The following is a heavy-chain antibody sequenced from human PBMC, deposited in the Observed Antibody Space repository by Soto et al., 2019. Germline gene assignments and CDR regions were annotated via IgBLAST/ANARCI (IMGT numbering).Heavy chain of an antibody. CDR1: GFTFSSYW. CDR2: IKQDGSEK. CDR3: ASKKDYDFWSGPVDAFDI. J-gene: IGHJ3*02. D-gene: IGHD3-3*01. V-gene: IGHV3-7*01. Sequence: GGSLRLSCAASGFTFSSYWMIWVRQAPGKGLEWVANIKQDGSEKYYVDSVKGRFTISRDNAKNSLYLQMNSLRAEDTAVYYCASKKDYDFWSGPVDAFDIWGQGTMVTVSS.